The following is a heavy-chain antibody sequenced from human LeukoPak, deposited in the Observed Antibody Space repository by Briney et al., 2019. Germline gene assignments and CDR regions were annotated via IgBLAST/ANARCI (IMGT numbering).Heavy chain of an antibody. J-gene: IGHJ4*02. V-gene: IGHV4-34*01. CDR1: GGSISSYY. D-gene: IGHD5-12*01. Sequence: SETLSLTCTVSGGSISSYYWSWIRQPPGKGLEWIGEINHSGSTNYNPSLKSRVTISVDTSKNQFSLKLSSVTAADTAVYYCASLMGVGIVATIPDYWGQGTLVTVSS. CDR3: ASLMGVGIVATIPDY. CDR2: INHSGST.